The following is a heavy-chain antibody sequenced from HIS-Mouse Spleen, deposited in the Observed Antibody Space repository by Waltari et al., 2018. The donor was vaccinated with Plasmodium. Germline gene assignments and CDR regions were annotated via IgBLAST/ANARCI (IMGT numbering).Heavy chain of an antibody. J-gene: IGHJ2*01. CDR3: ASSWYWYFDL. CDR1: GCTFSSYW. D-gene: IGHD6-13*01. Sequence: EVQLVESGGGLVQPGGSLRLSFAASGCTFSSYWMSWVRQAPGKGLEWVANIKQDGSEKYYVDSVKGRFTISRDNAKNSLYLQMNSLRAEDTAVYYCASSWYWYFDLWGRGTLVTVSS. CDR2: IKQDGSEK. V-gene: IGHV3-7*01.